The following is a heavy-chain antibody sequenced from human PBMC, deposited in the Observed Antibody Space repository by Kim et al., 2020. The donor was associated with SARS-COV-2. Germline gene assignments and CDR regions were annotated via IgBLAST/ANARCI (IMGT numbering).Heavy chain of an antibody. V-gene: IGHV4-39*01. Sequence: SETLSLTCTVSGGSISSSSYYWGWIRQPPGKGLEWIGSIYYSGSTYYNPSLKSRVTISVDTSKNQFSLKLSSVTAADTAVYYCARRPSYLLYYYYGMDVWGQGTTVTVSS. J-gene: IGHJ6*02. D-gene: IGHD3-10*01. CDR1: GGSISSSSYY. CDR2: IYYSGST. CDR3: ARRPSYLLYYYYGMDV.